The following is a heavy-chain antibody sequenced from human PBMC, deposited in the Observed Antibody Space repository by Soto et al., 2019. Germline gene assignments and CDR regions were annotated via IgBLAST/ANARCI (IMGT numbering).Heavy chain of an antibody. J-gene: IGHJ4*02. V-gene: IGHV4-59*08. CDR3: ASHAGGAALGGLDH. CDR1: GGSFTSDY. Sequence: QVQLQESGPGLVKPSETLSLTCTVSGGSFTSDYWSWIRQPPGKGLQWIGYIYYNGTTNYNPSLKSRLTISQDTAKGQISLELTSLTAADAAVYYFASHAGGAALGGLDHWGQGTLFTVSS. D-gene: IGHD6-25*01. CDR2: IYYNGTT.